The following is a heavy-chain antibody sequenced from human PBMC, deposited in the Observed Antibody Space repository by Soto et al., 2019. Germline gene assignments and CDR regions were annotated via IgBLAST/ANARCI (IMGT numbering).Heavy chain of an antibody. CDR2: ISWNSGSI. CDR1: GFTFDDYA. J-gene: IGHJ3*02. D-gene: IGHD2-2*01. Sequence: GGSLRLSCAASGFTFDDYAMHWVRQAPGKGLEWVSGISWNSGSIGYADSVKGRFTISRDNAKNSLYLQMNSLRAEDTALYYCAKDIGYCRSTSCYPDAFDIWGQGTMVTVSS. V-gene: IGHV3-9*01. CDR3: AKDIGYCRSTSCYPDAFDI.